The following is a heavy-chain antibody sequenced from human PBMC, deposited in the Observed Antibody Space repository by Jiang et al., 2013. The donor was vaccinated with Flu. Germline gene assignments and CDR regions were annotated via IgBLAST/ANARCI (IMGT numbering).Heavy chain of an antibody. D-gene: IGHD6-19*01. V-gene: IGHV1-2*02. Sequence: GAEVKSPGASVKVSCKTSGYTFTGYYMHWVRQGPGQGLEWMGWINPSSGDTKYAEKFQGRVTMTRDTSISTAYMELSSLTSDDMAVYYCARDRAGFSSGWHYWYFDLWGRGTLVAVS. J-gene: IGHJ2*01. CDR2: INPSSGDT. CDR1: GYTFTGYY. CDR3: ARDRAGFSSGWHYWYFDL.